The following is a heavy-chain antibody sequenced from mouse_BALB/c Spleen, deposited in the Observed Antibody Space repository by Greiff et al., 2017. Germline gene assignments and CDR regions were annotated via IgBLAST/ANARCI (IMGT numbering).Heavy chain of an antibody. V-gene: IGHV5-9-3*01. Sequence: EVKLMESGGGLVKPGGSLKLSCAASGFTFSSYAMSWVSQTPEKRLEWVATISSGGSYTYYPDSVKGRFTISRDNAKNTLYLQMSSLRSEDTAMYYCARQGGNYWYFDVWGAGTTVTVSS. J-gene: IGHJ1*01. D-gene: IGHD2-1*01. CDR1: GFTFSSYA. CDR3: ARQGGNYWYFDV. CDR2: ISSGGSYT.